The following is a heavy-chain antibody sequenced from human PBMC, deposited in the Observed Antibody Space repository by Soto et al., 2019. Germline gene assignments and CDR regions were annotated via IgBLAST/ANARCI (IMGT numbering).Heavy chain of an antibody. D-gene: IGHD3-16*01. J-gene: IGHJ4*02. CDR1: GFTFSGSA. V-gene: IGHV3-73*01. CDR2: IRNKANNYAT. CDR3: TASADDTFLDY. Sequence: PGGSLRLSCSASGFTFSGSAMHWVRQASGKGLEWVGRIRNKANNYATAYAASVKGRFSISRDDSKNTAYLQMNSLKTEDTAVYYCTASADDTFLDYWARGSLVTVSS.